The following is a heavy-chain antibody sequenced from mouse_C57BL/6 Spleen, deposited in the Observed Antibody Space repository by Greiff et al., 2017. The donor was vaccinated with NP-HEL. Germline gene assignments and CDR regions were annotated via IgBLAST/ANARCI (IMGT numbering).Heavy chain of an antibody. CDR1: GYTFTNYW. CDR3: ARKAAQGTGFMDY. D-gene: IGHD3-2*02. CDR2: IYPGGGYT. Sequence: QVQLKQSGAELVRPGTSVKMSCKASGYTFTNYWIGWAKQRPGHGLEWIGDIYPGGGYTNYNEKFKGKATLTADKSSSTAYMQFSSLTSEDSAIYYCARKAAQGTGFMDYWGQGTSVTVSS. J-gene: IGHJ4*01. V-gene: IGHV1-63*01.